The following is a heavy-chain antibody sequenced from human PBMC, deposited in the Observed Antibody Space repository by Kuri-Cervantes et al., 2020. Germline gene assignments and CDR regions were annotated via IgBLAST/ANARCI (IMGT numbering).Heavy chain of an antibody. V-gene: IGHV3-9*01. CDR3: ARDFGYKGLVRVFSSRDAFDI. J-gene: IGHJ3*02. CDR1: GFTFDDYA. Sequence: GGSLRLSCAASGFTFDDYAMHWVRQAPGKGLEWVSGISWNSGSIDYADSVKGRFTISRDNSKNTLYLQMNSLRAEDTAVYYCARDFGYKGLVRVFSSRDAFDIWGQGTMVTVSS. D-gene: IGHD5-12*01. CDR2: ISWNSGSI.